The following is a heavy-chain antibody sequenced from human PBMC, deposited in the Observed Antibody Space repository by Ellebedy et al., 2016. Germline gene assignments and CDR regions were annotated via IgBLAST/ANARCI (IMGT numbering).Heavy chain of an antibody. CDR1: GDSITNNYYY. J-gene: IGHJ4*02. V-gene: IGHV4-39*01. D-gene: IGHD3-3*02. CDR3: ATSLAYLAEGLY. Sequence: SETLSLTCTVSGDSITNNYYYWGWVRQPPGKDLEWIGSIHHDGRPYYNPSLKRRITFSVDASKNQYSLMLRSVTAADTAVYYCATSLAYLAEGLYWGQGILVTVSS. CDR2: IHHDGRP.